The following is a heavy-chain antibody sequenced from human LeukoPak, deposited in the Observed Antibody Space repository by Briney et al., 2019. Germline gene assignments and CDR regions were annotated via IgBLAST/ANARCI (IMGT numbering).Heavy chain of an antibody. CDR3: ARDGYSSSWYSFDY. V-gene: IGHV4-34*01. J-gene: IGHJ4*02. CDR1: GGSFSGYY. D-gene: IGHD6-13*01. Sequence: SETLSLTCAVYGGSFSGYYWSWIRQPPGKGLEWIGEINHSGSTNYNPSLKSRVTISVDTSKNQFSLKLSSVTAADTAVYYCARDGYSSSWYSFDYWGQGTLVTVSS. CDR2: INHSGST.